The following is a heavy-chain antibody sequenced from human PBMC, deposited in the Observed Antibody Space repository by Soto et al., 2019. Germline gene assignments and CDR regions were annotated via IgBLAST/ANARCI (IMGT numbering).Heavy chain of an antibody. CDR1: GGSISSYY. D-gene: IGHD2-2*01. CDR2: IYYSGST. CDR3: ARGDIVVLPAAITALDY. Sequence: QVQLQESGPGLVKPSETLSLTCTVSGGSISSYYWSWIRQPPGKGLEWIGYIYYSGSTNYNPSLKSRVTISVDTSKNQFSLKLSSVTAADTAVYYCARGDIVVLPAAITALDYWGQGTLVTVSS. J-gene: IGHJ4*02. V-gene: IGHV4-59*01.